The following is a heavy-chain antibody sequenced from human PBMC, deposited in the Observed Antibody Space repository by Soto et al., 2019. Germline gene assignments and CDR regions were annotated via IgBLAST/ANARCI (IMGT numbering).Heavy chain of an antibody. V-gene: IGHV3-33*01. CDR3: ARVSIGQQLVLGYMDV. Sequence: QVQLVESGGGVVQPGRSLRLSCAASGFTFSSYGMHWVRQAPGKGLEWVAVIWYDGSNKYYADSVKGRFTISRDNSKNTPYLQMNSLRAEDTAVYYCARVSIGQQLVLGYMDVWGKGTTVTVSS. J-gene: IGHJ6*03. CDR2: IWYDGSNK. CDR1: GFTFSSYG. D-gene: IGHD6-13*01.